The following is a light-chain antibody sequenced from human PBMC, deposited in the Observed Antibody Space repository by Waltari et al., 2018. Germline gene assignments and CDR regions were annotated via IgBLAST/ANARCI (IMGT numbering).Light chain of an antibody. CDR3: GSYAGSNTWV. CDR2: EAT. CDR1: SSDVGSYNF. Sequence: QSALTQTASVSGSPGQSITISCTATSSDVGSYNFVSWYQQHPGNTPKPLIYEATKRPSGVSDRFSGSKSGNTASLTISGLQAEDEADYCCGSYAGSNTWVFGGGTKVTVL. V-gene: IGLV2-23*01. J-gene: IGLJ3*02.